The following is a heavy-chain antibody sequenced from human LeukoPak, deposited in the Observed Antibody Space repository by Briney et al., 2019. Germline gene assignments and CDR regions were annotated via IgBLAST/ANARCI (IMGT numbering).Heavy chain of an antibody. CDR1: GFTFSSYA. J-gene: IGHJ6*02. CDR2: ISGSGGTT. Sequence: PGGSLRLSCAVSGFTFSSYAMSWVRQAPGKGLGWVSTISGSGGTTYYADSVKGRFTISRDNSKNTLYLQMNSLRAEDTAVYYCAKYLYSVSYYGMDVWGQGTTVIVSS. CDR3: AKYLYSVSYYGMDV. D-gene: IGHD2-15*01. V-gene: IGHV3-23*01.